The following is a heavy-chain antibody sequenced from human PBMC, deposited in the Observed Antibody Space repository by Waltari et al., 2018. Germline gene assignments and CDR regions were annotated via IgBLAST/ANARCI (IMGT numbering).Heavy chain of an antibody. CDR3: AKDAGGNFGDAFDI. CDR1: GFTFADYA. J-gene: IGHJ3*02. D-gene: IGHD2-21*02. V-gene: IGHV3-9*01. CDR2: ISWNSGSI. Sequence: EVQLVESGGGLVQPGRSLRLSCAASGFTFADYAMPWVRPAPGKGLEWVSGISWNSGSIGYADSVKGRFTISRDNAKNSLDLQMNSLRAEDTALYYCAKDAGGNFGDAFDIWGQGTMVTVSS.